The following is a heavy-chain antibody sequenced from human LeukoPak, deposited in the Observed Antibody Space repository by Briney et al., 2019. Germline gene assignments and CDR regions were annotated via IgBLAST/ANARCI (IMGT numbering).Heavy chain of an antibody. V-gene: IGHV4-34*01. CDR1: GGSFSGYY. D-gene: IGHD6-13*01. CDR3: AREGYSSSWYAPFDY. CDR2: IYYSGGT. J-gene: IGHJ4*02. Sequence: SETLSLTCAVYGGSFSGYYWSWIRQPPGKGLEWIGSIYYSGGTYYNPSLKSRVTISVDTSKNQFSLKLSSVTAADTAVYYCAREGYSSSWYAPFDYWGQGTLVTVSS.